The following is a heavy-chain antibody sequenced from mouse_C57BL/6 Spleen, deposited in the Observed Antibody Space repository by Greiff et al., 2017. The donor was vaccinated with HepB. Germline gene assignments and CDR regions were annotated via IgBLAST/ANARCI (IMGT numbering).Heavy chain of an antibody. D-gene: IGHD2-4*01. CDR2: ISDGGSYT. J-gene: IGHJ4*01. Sequence: EVKVVESGGGLVKPGGSLKLSCAASGFTFSSYAMSWVRQTPEKRLEWVATISDGGSYTYYPDNVKGRFTISRDNAKNNLYLQMSHLKSEDTAMYYCARDLLYDYGEDYAMDYWGQGTSVTVSS. CDR3: ARDLLYDYGEDYAMDY. V-gene: IGHV5-4*01. CDR1: GFTFSSYA.